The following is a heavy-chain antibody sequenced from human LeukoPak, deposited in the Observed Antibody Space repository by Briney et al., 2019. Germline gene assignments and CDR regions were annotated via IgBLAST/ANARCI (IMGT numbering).Heavy chain of an antibody. Sequence: GGSLRLSCAASGFTFSSYKMMWVRQAPGKGLEWLSYISSGGDTIYYADSVKSRFTISRDNAQNSLYLQLNSLRDEDTAVYFCAKVIRGGYGMDVWGQGTTVTVSS. CDR3: AKVIRGGYGMDV. CDR2: ISSGGDTI. D-gene: IGHD3-10*01. J-gene: IGHJ6*02. V-gene: IGHV3-48*03. CDR1: GFTFSSYK.